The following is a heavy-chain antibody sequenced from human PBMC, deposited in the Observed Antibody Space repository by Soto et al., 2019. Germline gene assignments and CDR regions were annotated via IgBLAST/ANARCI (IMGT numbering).Heavy chain of an antibody. CDR1: GDSVSSNSAA. Sequence: PSQTLSLTCAISGDSVSSNSAAWNWIRQSPSRGLEWLGRTYYRSKWYIDYALSVKSRITINPDTSKNQFSLQLNFVTPEDTAFYYCARGLWSGYYNFGWFDPWGQGTLVTVSS. CDR2: TYYRSKWYI. D-gene: IGHD3-3*01. CDR3: ARGLWSGYYNFGWFDP. V-gene: IGHV6-1*01. J-gene: IGHJ5*02.